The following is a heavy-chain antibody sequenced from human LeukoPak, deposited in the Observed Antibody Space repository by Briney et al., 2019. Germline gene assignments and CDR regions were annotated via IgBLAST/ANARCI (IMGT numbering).Heavy chain of an antibody. CDR2: LYSGGST. J-gene: IGHJ4*02. D-gene: IGHD3-16*01. CDR3: TYFTFGGVNLLDY. Sequence: GGSLRLSCAASGFTVNNNYMSWVRQAPGKGLEWVSVLYSGGSTYYADSVKGRFTIPRDNSKNTLYLQMNSLRAEDTAVYYCTYFTFGGVNLLDYWGQGTLVTVSS. V-gene: IGHV3-53*01. CDR1: GFTVNNNY.